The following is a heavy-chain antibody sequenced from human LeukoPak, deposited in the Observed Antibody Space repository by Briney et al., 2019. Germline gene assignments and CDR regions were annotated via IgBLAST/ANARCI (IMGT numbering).Heavy chain of an antibody. J-gene: IGHJ4*02. CDR3: ARQSLRRYSSSWWDY. V-gene: IGHV4-39*01. CDR2: IYYSGST. CDR1: GGSISSNSYY. D-gene: IGHD6-13*01. Sequence: SETLSLTRTVSGGSISSNSYYLGWIRQPPGKGLEWIGSIYYSGSTYYNPSLKSRVTISVDTSKNQFSLKLSSVTAADTAVYYCARQSLRRYSSSWWDYWGQGTLVTVSS.